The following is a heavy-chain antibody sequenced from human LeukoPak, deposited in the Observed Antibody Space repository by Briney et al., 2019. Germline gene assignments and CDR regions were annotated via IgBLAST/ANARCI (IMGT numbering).Heavy chain of an antibody. CDR2: ISAYNGNT. V-gene: IGHV1-18*01. Sequence: ASLKVSCKASGYTFTSYGIIWVRQAPGQGLEWMGWISAYNGNTNYAQKLQGRVTMTTDTSTSTAYMELRSLRSDDTAVYYCARGLTGTTINDAFDIWGQGTMVTVSS. J-gene: IGHJ3*02. D-gene: IGHD1-7*01. CDR3: ARGLTGTTINDAFDI. CDR1: GYTFTSYG.